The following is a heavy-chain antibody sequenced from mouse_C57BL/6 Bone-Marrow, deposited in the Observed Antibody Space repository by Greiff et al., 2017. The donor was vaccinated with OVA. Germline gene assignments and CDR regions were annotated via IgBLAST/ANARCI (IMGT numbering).Heavy chain of an antibody. CDR2: IYPGDGDT. CDR1: GYAFSSSW. CDR3: ARKGNYGMDY. Sequence: VKLQESGPELVKPGASVKISCKASGYAFSSSWMNWVKQRPGKGLEWIGRIYPGDGDTNYNGKFKGKATLTADKSSSTAYMQLSSLTSEDSAVYFCARKGNYGMDYWGQGTSVTVSS. V-gene: IGHV1-82*01. J-gene: IGHJ4*01.